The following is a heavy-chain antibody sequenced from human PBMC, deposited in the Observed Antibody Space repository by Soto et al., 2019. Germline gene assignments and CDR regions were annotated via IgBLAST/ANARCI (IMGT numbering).Heavy chain of an antibody. CDR3: ARERYQVISDGMDV. Sequence: QVQLVQSGADVKTPGASVRVSCKASGYTFTGYYVHWVREAPGQGLEWMGWINPETGGTSYAQKFQGWVTLSRDTSINTAYLDVRRLRFDDAAVYFCARERYQVISDGMDVWGQGTTVTVSS. V-gene: IGHV1-2*04. D-gene: IGHD2-2*01. CDR2: INPETGGT. CDR1: GYTFTGYY. J-gene: IGHJ6*02.